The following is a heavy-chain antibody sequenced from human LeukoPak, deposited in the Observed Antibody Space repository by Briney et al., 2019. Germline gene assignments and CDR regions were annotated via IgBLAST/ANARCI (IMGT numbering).Heavy chain of an antibody. Sequence: GGSLRLSCAASGFTFSSYWMNWARQAPGKGLEWVSSISSSSSYIYYADSVKGRFTISRDNAKNSLYLQMNSLRAEDTAVYYCAREEYSSSWYDYWGQGTLVTVSS. CDR3: AREEYSSSWYDY. D-gene: IGHD6-13*01. J-gene: IGHJ4*02. CDR2: ISSSSSYI. V-gene: IGHV3-21*01. CDR1: GFTFSSYW.